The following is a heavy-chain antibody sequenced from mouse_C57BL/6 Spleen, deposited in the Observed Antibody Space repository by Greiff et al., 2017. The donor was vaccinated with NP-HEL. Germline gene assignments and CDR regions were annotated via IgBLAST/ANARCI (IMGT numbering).Heavy chain of an antibody. CDR2: INPNNGGT. D-gene: IGHD1-1*01. CDR1: GYTFTDYN. Sequence: VQLQQSGPELVKPGASVKIPCKASGYTFTDYNMDWVKQSHGKSLEWIGDINPNNGGTIYNQKFKGKATLTVDKSSSTAYMELRSLTSEDTAVYYCARYYGSSYRGDYFDYWGQGTTLTVSS. J-gene: IGHJ2*01. CDR3: ARYYGSSYRGDYFDY. V-gene: IGHV1-18*01.